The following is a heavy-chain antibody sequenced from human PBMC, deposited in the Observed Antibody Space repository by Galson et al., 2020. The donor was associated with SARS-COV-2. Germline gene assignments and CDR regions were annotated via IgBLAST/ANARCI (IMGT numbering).Heavy chain of an antibody. D-gene: IGHD3-22*01. J-gene: IGHJ6*02. CDR1: GGSISSGGYY. Sequence: SETLSLTCTVSGGSISSGGYYWSWIRQHPGKGLEWIGYIYYSGSTYYNPSLKSRVTISVDTSKNQFSLKLSSVTAADTAVYYCARDRTYYYDGSPGGMGVWGQGTTVTVSS. CDR2: IYYSGST. V-gene: IGHV4-31*03. CDR3: ARDRTYYYDGSPGGMGV.